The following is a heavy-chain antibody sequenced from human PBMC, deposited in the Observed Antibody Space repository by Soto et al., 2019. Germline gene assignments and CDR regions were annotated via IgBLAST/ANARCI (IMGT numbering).Heavy chain of an antibody. D-gene: IGHD6-13*01. V-gene: IGHV5-51*01. CDR3: AVTGGYSITTSDYGLDV. CDR1: GYSFTSYW. CDR2: IYPGDSDT. Sequence: GESWKRSCKGSGYSFTSYWIGWVRQMPGKVLDWMGIIYPGDSDTRYSPSFQGQVTISADKSISTAYLQWSSLKASDTAMYYCAVTGGYSITTSDYGLDVWAQGTTVTVSS. J-gene: IGHJ6*02.